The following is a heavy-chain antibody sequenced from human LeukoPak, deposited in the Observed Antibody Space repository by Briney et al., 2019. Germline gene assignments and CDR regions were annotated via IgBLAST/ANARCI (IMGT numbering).Heavy chain of an antibody. Sequence: GGSLRLSCAASGFTFNNYAMTWVRQTPGKGPEWVSLISWKGDTTAYAESVRGRFTISRDNAKNSLYLHMNSLRPEDTAFYHCARHRCSSTTCSFNSWGQGSLVTVSS. CDR1: GFTFNNYA. V-gene: IGHV3-20*01. CDR3: ARHRCSSTTCSFNS. CDR2: ISWKGDTT. D-gene: IGHD2-2*01. J-gene: IGHJ4*02.